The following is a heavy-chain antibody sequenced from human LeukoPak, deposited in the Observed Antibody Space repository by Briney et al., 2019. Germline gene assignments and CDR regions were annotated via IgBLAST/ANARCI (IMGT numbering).Heavy chain of an antibody. CDR1: GFTFSSYA. V-gene: IGHV3-23*01. CDR3: ASNLGIAAAGSSFDY. CDR2: ISGSGGST. Sequence: GGSLRLSCAASGFTFSSYAMSWVRQAPGKGLEWVSAISGSGGSTYYADSVKGRFTISRDNSKNTLYLQMNSLRAEDTAVYYCASNLGIAAAGSSFDYWGQGTLVTVSS. J-gene: IGHJ4*02. D-gene: IGHD6-13*01.